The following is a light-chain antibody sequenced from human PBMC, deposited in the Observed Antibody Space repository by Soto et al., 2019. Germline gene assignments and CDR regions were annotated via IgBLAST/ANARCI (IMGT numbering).Light chain of an antibody. CDR3: QQYNNWPPWT. CDR1: QSVTTN. Sequence: EVVMTQSPATLSVSPGERATLSCRASQSVTTNMAWYQQKPGQAPRLLIYGASTRATGIPARFSGSGSGTDFTLTISSLQSKDFAVYYCQQYNNWPPWTFGQGTKVDIK. V-gene: IGKV3-15*01. CDR2: GAS. J-gene: IGKJ1*01.